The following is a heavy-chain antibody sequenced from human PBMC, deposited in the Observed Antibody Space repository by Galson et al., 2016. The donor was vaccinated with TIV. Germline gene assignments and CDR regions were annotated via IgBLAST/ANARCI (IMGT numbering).Heavy chain of an antibody. CDR2: IFYSGTT. V-gene: IGHV4-30-4*01. CDR3: ARDNLKYYRAFDV. J-gene: IGHJ6*02. Sequence: LSLTCSVFGDSISDGDSYWSWIRQPPGKGLEWIGYIFYSGTTYNSPSLKSRLTMSIDRSKNQLSLKLNSVTAADTAVEYCARDNLKYYRAFDVWGPGTTVTVSS. CDR1: GDSISDGDSY. D-gene: IGHD1-26*01.